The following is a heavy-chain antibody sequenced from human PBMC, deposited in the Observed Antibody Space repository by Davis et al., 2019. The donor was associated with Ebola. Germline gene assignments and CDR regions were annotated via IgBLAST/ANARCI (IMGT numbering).Heavy chain of an antibody. CDR1: GFTFSSYW. CDR3: ARDSTTVVSQKQFDY. D-gene: IGHD4-23*01. Sequence: GESLKISCAASGFTFSSYWMNWVRQAPGKGLEWVSYISSSSSTIYYADSVKGRFTISRDNAKNSLYLQMNSLRDEDTAVYYCARDSTTVVSQKQFDYWGQGTLVTVSS. V-gene: IGHV3-48*02. CDR2: ISSSSSTI. J-gene: IGHJ4*02.